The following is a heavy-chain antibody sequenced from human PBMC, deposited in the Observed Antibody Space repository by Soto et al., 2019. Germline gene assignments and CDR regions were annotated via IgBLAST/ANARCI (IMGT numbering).Heavy chain of an antibody. CDR2: IWYDGSKK. Sequence: GGSLRLSCAASGFTFSSFGMHWVRQAPGKGLEWVSLIWYDGSKKSYGDSVKGRFTISRDNARNTVYLQMNSPRADDTAVYYCARDASYYSLWSGYYPSRNGMDVWGQGTTVTVSS. V-gene: IGHV3-33*08. J-gene: IGHJ6*02. CDR3: ARDASYYSLWSGYYPSRNGMDV. D-gene: IGHD3-3*01. CDR1: GFTFSSFG.